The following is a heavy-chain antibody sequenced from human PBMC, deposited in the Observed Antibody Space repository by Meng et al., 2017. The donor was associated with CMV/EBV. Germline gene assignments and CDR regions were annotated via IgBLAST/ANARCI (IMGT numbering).Heavy chain of an antibody. CDR2: ISSSSSYI. CDR1: GFTFSSYS. V-gene: IGHV3-21*01. Sequence: GGSLRLSCAASGFTFSSYSMNWVRQAPGKGLEWVSSISSSSSYIYYADSVKGRFTISRDNAKNSLYLQTNSLRAEDTAVYYCARDLQLFRSSWHPVDIWGQGTMVTVSS. CDR3: ARDLQLFRSSWHPVDI. J-gene: IGHJ3*02. D-gene: IGHD6-13*01.